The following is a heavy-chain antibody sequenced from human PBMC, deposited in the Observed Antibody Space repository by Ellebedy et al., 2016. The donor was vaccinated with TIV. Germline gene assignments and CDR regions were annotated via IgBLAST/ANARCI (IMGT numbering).Heavy chain of an antibody. Sequence: GGSLRLSXAASGLTFSRFAIHWVRQAPGKGLEWVAVISDDGSNKYYIDSVKGRFTISRDNSKNTLYLQMNSLRAEDTAVYYCAKIRAQWEPLDYWGQGTLVTVSS. CDR1: GLTFSRFA. J-gene: IGHJ4*02. CDR2: ISDDGSNK. V-gene: IGHV3-30*18. D-gene: IGHD1-26*01. CDR3: AKIRAQWEPLDY.